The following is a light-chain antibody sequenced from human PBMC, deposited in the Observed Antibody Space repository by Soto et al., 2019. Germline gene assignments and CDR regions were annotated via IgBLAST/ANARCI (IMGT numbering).Light chain of an antibody. J-gene: IGKJ4*01. CDR1: QSVLYSSNNKNY. V-gene: IGKV4-1*01. CDR3: QQYYSTPLT. CDR2: WAS. Sequence: DIVMTQSPDSLAVSLGESATINCKSSQSVLYSSNNKNYLAWYQQKPGQPPKLLIYWASTRESGVPDRFSGSGSGTDFTLTISSLQAEDVAVYYCQQYYSTPLTFGGGTNVEIK.